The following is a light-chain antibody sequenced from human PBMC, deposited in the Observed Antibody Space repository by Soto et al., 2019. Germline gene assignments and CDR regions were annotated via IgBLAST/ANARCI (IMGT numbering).Light chain of an antibody. V-gene: IGLV2-14*01. Sequence: QSVLTQPASVSVSPGQSITMSCTGTSTDIGAYNYVSWYQQHPGKAPKLLIYEVTNRPSGVSNRFSGSKSGNTASLTISGLQAEDEANYYCNSYTTLSNRVFGTGTKVTVL. CDR3: NSYTTLSNRV. CDR2: EVT. J-gene: IGLJ1*01. CDR1: STDIGAYNY.